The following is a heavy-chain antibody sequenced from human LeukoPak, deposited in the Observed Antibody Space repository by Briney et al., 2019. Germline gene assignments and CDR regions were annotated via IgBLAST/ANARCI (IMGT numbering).Heavy chain of an antibody. CDR2: IYHSGST. D-gene: IGHD5-18*01. J-gene: IGHJ4*02. Sequence: SETLSLTCTVSGYSISSGYYWGWIRQPPGKGLEWIGSIYHSGSTYYNPSLKSRVTISVDTSKNQFSLKLSSVTAADTAVYYCARNRDEPGIQLWLPRPYYFDYWGQGTLVTVSS. V-gene: IGHV4-38-2*02. CDR1: GYSISSGYY. CDR3: ARNRDEPGIQLWLPRPYYFDY.